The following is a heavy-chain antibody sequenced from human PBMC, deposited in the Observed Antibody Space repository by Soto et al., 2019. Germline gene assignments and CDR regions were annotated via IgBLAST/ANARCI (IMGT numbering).Heavy chain of an antibody. J-gene: IGHJ6*02. D-gene: IGHD6-13*01. CDR3: AGRQQNYYYYGMDV. CDR2: ISQDGSVK. V-gene: IGHV3-30*03. Sequence: QVQLMESGGGVVQPGRSLTVSCAASGISISTYAMHWVRQAPGKGLEWVAVISQDGSVKYYADSVKGRFTISRDNPKNTLFLQMNSLGADDTAVYYCAGRQQNYYYYGMDVWGQGTTVTVSS. CDR1: GISISTYA.